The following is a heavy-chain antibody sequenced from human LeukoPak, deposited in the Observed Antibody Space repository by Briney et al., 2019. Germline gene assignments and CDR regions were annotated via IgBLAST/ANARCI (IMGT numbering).Heavy chain of an antibody. CDR2: IHHSGST. Sequence: SGTLSLTCSVSGYSISSDSYGGWIRQPPGKGWEWIGSIHHSGSTFYNPSLKSRVTISVATSKNQFSLKLSSVTAADTAVYYCARKSIHSGRVTWFDPWGQGTLVTVSS. J-gene: IGHJ5*02. D-gene: IGHD1-26*01. V-gene: IGHV4-38-2*02. CDR3: ARKSIHSGRVTWFDP. CDR1: GYSISSDSY.